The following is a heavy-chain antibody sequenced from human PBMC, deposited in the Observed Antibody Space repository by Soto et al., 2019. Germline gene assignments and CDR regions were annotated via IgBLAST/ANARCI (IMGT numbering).Heavy chain of an antibody. CDR2: IIPIFGTA. D-gene: IGHD6-13*01. Sequence: QVPLVQSGAEVKKPGSSVKVSCKASGGTFSSYAISWVRQAPGQGLEWMGGIIPIFGTANYAQKFQGRVTITADESTSTAYMELSSLRSEDTAVYYCARGIAAAGTEYYGMDVWGQGTTVTVSS. CDR3: ARGIAAAGTEYYGMDV. CDR1: GGTFSSYA. V-gene: IGHV1-69*01. J-gene: IGHJ6*02.